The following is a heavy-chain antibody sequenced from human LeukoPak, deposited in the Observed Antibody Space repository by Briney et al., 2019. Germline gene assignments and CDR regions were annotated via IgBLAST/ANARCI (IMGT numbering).Heavy chain of an antibody. D-gene: IGHD6-19*01. J-gene: IGHJ6*02. V-gene: IGHV3-20*01. CDR1: GFTFDDYG. Sequence: GGSLRLSCAASGFTFDDYGMSWVRQAPGKGLEWVSGINYNGGSTGYADSVKGRFTISRDNAKNSLYLQMNSLRAEDTALYHCARAGYSSGWYSNYYYGLDVWGQGTTVTVSS. CDR3: ARAGYSSGWYSNYYYGLDV. CDR2: INYNGGST.